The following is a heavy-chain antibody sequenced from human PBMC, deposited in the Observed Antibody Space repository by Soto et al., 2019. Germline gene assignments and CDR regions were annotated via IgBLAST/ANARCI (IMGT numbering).Heavy chain of an antibody. CDR1: GFSLSTSVVG. CDR2: IYWNDDK. V-gene: IGHV2-5*01. CDR3: ARRGYGMDV. Sequence: GLTLVNRKHTLTLTCTFSGFSLSTSVVGVGWIRQPPGKALEWLALIYWNDDKSYSPSLKSRLTITKDTYKNQVVLTMTNMDPVGKATYYCARRGYGMDVWGQGTKVTVSS. J-gene: IGHJ6*02.